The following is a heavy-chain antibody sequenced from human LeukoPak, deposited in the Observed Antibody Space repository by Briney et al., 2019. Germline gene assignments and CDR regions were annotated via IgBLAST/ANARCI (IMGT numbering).Heavy chain of an antibody. J-gene: IGHJ4*02. D-gene: IGHD4-11*01. CDR3: ARVNSNYLDY. CDR1: GFTFTSYE. CDR2: ISISGSTI. V-gene: IGHV3-48*03. Sequence: GRSLRLSCAASGFTFTSYEMNWVRQAPGKGLEWVSYISISGSTIYYADSVKGRFTISRDNAKNSLYLQMNSLRAEDTAVYSCARVNSNYLDYWGQGTLVTVSS.